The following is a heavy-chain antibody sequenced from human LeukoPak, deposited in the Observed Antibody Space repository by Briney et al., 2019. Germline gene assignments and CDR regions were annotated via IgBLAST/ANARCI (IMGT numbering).Heavy chain of an antibody. V-gene: IGHV1-2*02. D-gene: IGHD3-22*01. J-gene: IGHJ3*01. CDR3: ARSKGGITMIVVVNSAFDV. CDR2: INPNSGGT. Sequence: ASVKVSCKASGYTFTGYYMHLVRQAPGQGLEWMGWINPNSGGTNYAQNLQGRVTLTTDTFTSTAYMELRSLRSDDTAVYYCARSKGGITMIVVVNSAFDVWGPGTMVTVSS. CDR1: GYTFTGYY.